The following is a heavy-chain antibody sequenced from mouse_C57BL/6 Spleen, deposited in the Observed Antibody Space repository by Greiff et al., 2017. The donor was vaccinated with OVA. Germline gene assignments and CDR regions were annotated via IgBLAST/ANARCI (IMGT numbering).Heavy chain of an antibody. CDR2: INYDGSST. Sequence: EVQLVESEGGLVQPGSSMKLSCTASGFTFSDYYMAWVRQVPEKGLEWVANINYDGSSTYYLDSLKSRFIISRDNAKNILYLQMSSLKSEDTATYYCAIYYGSEGYFDYWGQGTTLTVSS. CDR3: AIYYGSEGYFDY. D-gene: IGHD1-1*01. V-gene: IGHV5-16*01. CDR1: GFTFSDYY. J-gene: IGHJ2*01.